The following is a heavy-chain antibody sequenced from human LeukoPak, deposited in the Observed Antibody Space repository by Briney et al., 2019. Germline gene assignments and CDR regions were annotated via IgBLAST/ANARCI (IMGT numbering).Heavy chain of an antibody. Sequence: SETLSLTCTVSAGSIRGHYWSWIRQSAGKGLEWIGRIYSSGGTDYNPSLKSRVTMSVDTSKNQLSLKLNSVTAADTAVYYCARVTYTSGYYWSLDYWGRGSLVTVSS. CDR3: ARVTYTSGYYWSLDY. V-gene: IGHV4-4*07. CDR2: IYSSGGT. J-gene: IGHJ4*02. CDR1: AGSIRGHY. D-gene: IGHD3-22*01.